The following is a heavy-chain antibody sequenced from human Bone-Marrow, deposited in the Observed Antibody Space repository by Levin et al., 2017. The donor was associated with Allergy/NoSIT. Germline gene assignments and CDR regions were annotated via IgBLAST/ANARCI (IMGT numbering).Heavy chain of an antibody. CDR3: AKGGACSSTSPCFSYDC. Sequence: GGSLRLSCKASGSTFSSYAISWVRQAPGQGLQWVGWISAYNGNTNYPRKPQGRVTVTTDTSTSTAYMELRSLRSDDTAVYYCAKGGACSSTSPCFSYDCWGQGTLVTVAS. D-gene: IGHD2-2*01. J-gene: IGHJ4*02. CDR1: GSTFSSYA. V-gene: IGHV1-18*01. CDR2: ISAYNGNT.